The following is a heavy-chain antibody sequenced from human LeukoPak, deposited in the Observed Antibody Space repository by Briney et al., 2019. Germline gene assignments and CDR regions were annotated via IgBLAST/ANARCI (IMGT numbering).Heavy chain of an antibody. CDR3: ARGGGYSYGYGMFDY. V-gene: IGHV3-23*01. D-gene: IGHD5-18*01. J-gene: IGHJ4*02. CDR1: GFTFSSYA. CDR2: ISGSGCST. Sequence: GGSLRLSCAASGFTFSSYAMSWVRQAPGKGLEWVSAISGSGCSTYYADSVKGRFTISRDNSKNTLYLQMNSLRAEDTAVYYCARGGGYSYGYGMFDYWGQGTLVTVSS.